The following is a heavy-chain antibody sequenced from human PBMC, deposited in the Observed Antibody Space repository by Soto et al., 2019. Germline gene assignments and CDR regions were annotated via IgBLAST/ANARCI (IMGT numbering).Heavy chain of an antibody. CDR2: IYYSGST. CDR3: ASVRVRMVYAIRFFDY. Sequence: SETLSLTCTVSGGSVSSGSYYWSWIRQPPGKGLEWIGYIYYSGSTNYNPSLKSRVTISVDTSKNQFSLKLSSVTAADTAVFYCASVRVRMVYAIRFFDYWGQGTLVTVSS. V-gene: IGHV4-61*01. J-gene: IGHJ4*02. D-gene: IGHD2-8*01. CDR1: GGSVSSGSYY.